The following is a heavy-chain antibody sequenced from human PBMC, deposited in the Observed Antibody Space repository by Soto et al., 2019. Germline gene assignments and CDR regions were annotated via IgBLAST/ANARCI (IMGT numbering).Heavy chain of an antibody. CDR1: GGSISSGGYY. Sequence: KTSETLSLTCTVSGGSISSGGYYWSWIRQHPGEGLEWIGYIYYSGSTYYNPSLKSRVTISVDTSKNQFSLKLSSVTAADTAVYYCARGAIGLNWFDPWGQGTLVTVSS. CDR2: IYYSGST. V-gene: IGHV4-31*03. J-gene: IGHJ5*02. CDR3: ARGAIGLNWFDP. D-gene: IGHD2-21*01.